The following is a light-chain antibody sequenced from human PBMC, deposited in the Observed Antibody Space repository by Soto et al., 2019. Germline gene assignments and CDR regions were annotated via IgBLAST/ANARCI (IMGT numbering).Light chain of an antibody. CDR2: WAS. V-gene: IGKV4-1*01. CDR3: QQYYSTPTWT. Sequence: DIVMTQSPDSLAVSLGERATINCKSSQSVLYSSNNKNDLAWYQQKPGQPPKLLIYWASTRESGVPDRFSGSGSGTEFTLTISSLQADDVAVYYCQQYYSTPTWTFGQGTKVEIK. CDR1: QSVLYSSNNKND. J-gene: IGKJ1*01.